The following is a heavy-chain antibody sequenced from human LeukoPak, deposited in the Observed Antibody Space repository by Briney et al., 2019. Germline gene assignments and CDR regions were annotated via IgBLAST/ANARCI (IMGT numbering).Heavy chain of an antibody. CDR3: ARVTHTELSTWFDP. CDR1: GFTFSSYT. CDR2: ISGNGGTT. J-gene: IGHJ5*02. Sequence: PGGSLRLSCAASGFTFSSYTMSWVRQAPGKGLEWVAAISGNGGTTYYADSVKGRFTISRDHSKNTLYLQMNSLRAEDTAVYYCARVTHTELSTWFDPWGQGTLVTVSS. D-gene: IGHD5-18*01. V-gene: IGHV3-23*01.